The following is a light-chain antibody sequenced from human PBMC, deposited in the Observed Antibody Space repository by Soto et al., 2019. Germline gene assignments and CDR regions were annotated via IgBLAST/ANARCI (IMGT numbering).Light chain of an antibody. V-gene: IGLV3-21*02. CDR2: DDN. CDR1: NIRSKS. J-gene: IGLJ1*01. Sequence: SYELAQPPSVSVAPGQTARISCGGNNIRSKSVHWYQQKPGQAPVLVVYDDNDRPSGIPERFSGSNSGNTATLTISRVEAGDEADYYCQVWDTGSVHPGVFGTGTKLTVL. CDR3: QVWDTGSVHPGV.